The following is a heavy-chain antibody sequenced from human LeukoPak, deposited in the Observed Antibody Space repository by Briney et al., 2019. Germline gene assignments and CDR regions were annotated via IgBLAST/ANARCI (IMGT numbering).Heavy chain of an antibody. CDR2: ISGSGGST. J-gene: IGHJ4*02. CDR1: GFTFSSYA. Sequence: PGGSLRLSCAASGFTFSSYAMIWVRQAPGKGLEWVSAISGSGGSTYYADSVKGRFTISRDNSKNTLYLQMNSLRAEDTAVYYCAKSVVLMVYATYYFDYWGQGTLVTVSS. CDR3: AKSVVLMVYATYYFDY. V-gene: IGHV3-23*01. D-gene: IGHD2-8*01.